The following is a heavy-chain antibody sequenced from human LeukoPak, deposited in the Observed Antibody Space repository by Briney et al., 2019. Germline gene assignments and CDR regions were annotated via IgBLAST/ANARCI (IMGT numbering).Heavy chain of an antibody. CDR2: INGVGTTI. CDR1: GFTFINYW. J-gene: IGHJ4*02. D-gene: IGHD6-13*01. CDR3: AKEAAGADFDY. V-gene: IGHV3-74*01. Sequence: GGSLRLSCAASGFTFINYWMHWVRQAPGKGLVWVSRINGVGTTISYADSVKGRFTISRDNAKNTPYLQMNSLRAEDTAVYYCAKEAAGADFDYWGQGTLVTVSP.